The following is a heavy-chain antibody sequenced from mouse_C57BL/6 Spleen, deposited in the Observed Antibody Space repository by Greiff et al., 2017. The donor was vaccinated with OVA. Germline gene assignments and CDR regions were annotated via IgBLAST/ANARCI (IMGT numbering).Heavy chain of an antibody. J-gene: IGHJ3*01. CDR2: IRNKANGYTT. CDR3: ARGGNSWFAY. D-gene: IGHD2-1*01. V-gene: IGHV7-3*01. CDR1: GFTFTDYY. Sequence: EVKLEESGGGLVQPGGSLSLSCAASGFTFTDYYMSWVRQPPGKALEWLGFIRNKANGYTTEYSASVKGRFTISRDNSQSILYLQMNALRAEDSATYYCARGGNSWFAYWGQGTLVTVSA.